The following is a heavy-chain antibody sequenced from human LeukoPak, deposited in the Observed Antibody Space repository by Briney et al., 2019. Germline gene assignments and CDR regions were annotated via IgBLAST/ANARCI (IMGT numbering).Heavy chain of an antibody. CDR3: ARGHVRYSSSAPLCY. D-gene: IGHD6-6*01. J-gene: IGHJ4*02. CDR2: ISYDGSNK. V-gene: IGHV3-30*04. CDR1: GFTLSSYA. Sequence: LAGGSLRLSCAASGFTLSSYAMHWVRQAPGKGLEWVAVISYDGSNKYYADSVKGRFTISRDNSKNTLYLQMNSLRAEDTAVYYCARGHVRYSSSAPLCYWGQGTLVTVSS.